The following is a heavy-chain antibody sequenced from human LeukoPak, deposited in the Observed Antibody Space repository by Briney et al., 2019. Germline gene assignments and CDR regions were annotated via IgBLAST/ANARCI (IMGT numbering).Heavy chain of an antibody. CDR2: INPSGDST. D-gene: IGHD2-2*01. V-gene: IGHV1-46*01. Sequence: ASVKVSCKASGYTFTSYDMHWVRQAPGQGLEWMGIINPSGDSTSYAQKFQGRVTITADESTSTAYMELSSLRSEDTAVYCCARQIVPAAMIHYYYGMDVWGQGTTVTVSS. CDR3: ARQIVPAAMIHYYYGMDV. J-gene: IGHJ6*02. CDR1: GYTFTSYD.